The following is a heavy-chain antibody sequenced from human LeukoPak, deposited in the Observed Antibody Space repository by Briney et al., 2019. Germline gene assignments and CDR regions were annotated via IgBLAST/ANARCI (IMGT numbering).Heavy chain of an antibody. V-gene: IGHV4-4*07. D-gene: IGHD1-7*01. J-gene: IGHJ3*02. CDR1: GGSISNYY. Sequence: SETLSLTCTVSGGSISNYYWTWIRQPAGKGLEWIGRIYTSGSTNYNPSLKSRVTMSVDTSKNQFSLRLNSVTAADTAVYYCARAQLELIAFDIWGQGTMVTVSS. CDR2: IYTSGST. CDR3: ARAQLELIAFDI.